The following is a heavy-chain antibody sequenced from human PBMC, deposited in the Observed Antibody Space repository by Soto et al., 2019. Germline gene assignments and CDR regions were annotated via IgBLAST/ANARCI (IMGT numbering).Heavy chain of an antibody. Sequence: PXGSLRLSCAAAGFTFGTFAMSWVRQAPGKGLEWVSFISGSGDRTSYADPVKGRFTISRDTSENMLYLQMNSLRLEDTAIYYCAKLRYYDFWSGENWFDHWGQGTLVTVSS. CDR3: AKLRYYDFWSGENWFDH. D-gene: IGHD3-3*01. V-gene: IGHV3-23*01. CDR2: ISGSGDRT. CDR1: GFTFGTFA. J-gene: IGHJ5*02.